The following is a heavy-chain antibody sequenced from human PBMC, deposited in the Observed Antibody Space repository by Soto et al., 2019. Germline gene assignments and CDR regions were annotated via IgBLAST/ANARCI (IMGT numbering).Heavy chain of an antibody. V-gene: IGHV1-18*01. CDR3: ARGRYGDY. CDR2: ISAHNGNT. CDR1: GYAFTTYG. J-gene: IGHJ4*02. Sequence: QVHLVQSGAEVKKPGASVKVSCKGSGYAFTTYGITWVRQAPGQGLEWMGWISAHNGNTNYAQKLQGRVTVNRDTSTCTAYMELRSLRSDDTAVYYCARGRYGDYWGQGALVTVSS. D-gene: IGHD1-1*01.